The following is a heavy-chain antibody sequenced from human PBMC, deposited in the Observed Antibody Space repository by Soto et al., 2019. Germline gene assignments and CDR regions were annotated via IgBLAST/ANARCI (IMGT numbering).Heavy chain of an antibody. CDR3: ARVGSLHCGGDCYFGY. D-gene: IGHD2-21*01. Sequence: ASVKVSCKASGYTFTSYDINWVRQATGQGLEWIGWINAGNGNTKYSQKFQGRVTITRDTSASTAYMELSSLRSEDTAVYYCARVGSLHCGGDCYFGYWGQGTLVTVSS. J-gene: IGHJ4*02. CDR1: GYTFTSYD. CDR2: INAGNGNT. V-gene: IGHV1-3*01.